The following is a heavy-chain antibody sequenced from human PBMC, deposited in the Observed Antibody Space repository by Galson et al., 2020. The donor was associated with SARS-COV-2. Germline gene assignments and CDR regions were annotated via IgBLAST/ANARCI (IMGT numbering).Heavy chain of an antibody. CDR3: TRGSNSSPFYHFDP. Sequence: ASVKVSCKASGYTFSGHYMHWVRLAPGQGLEWMGRINPNSGDTDVAQKFQARVTMTTDTSLTTAYMELSRLTSDDTAVYYCTRGSNSSPFYHFDPWGQGTLVTVSS. CDR1: GYTFSGHY. V-gene: IGHV1-2*06. D-gene: IGHD3-10*01. J-gene: IGHJ5*02. CDR2: INPNSGDT.